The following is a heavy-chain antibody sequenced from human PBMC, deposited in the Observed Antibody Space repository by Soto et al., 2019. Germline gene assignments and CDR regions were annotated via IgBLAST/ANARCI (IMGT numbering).Heavy chain of an antibody. Sequence: HGGSTKLASAASGVTFYSSIMNWARQAPGKGLEWVSSISTSSSYIYYADSVKGRFTISRDNAKNSLFLQMNNLRAEDRAVYYCARQYSSFDPWDYCGRGTLVTGSS. CDR2: ISTSSSYI. J-gene: IGHJ4*02. V-gene: IGHV3-21*01. CDR1: GVTFYSSI. CDR3: ARQYSSFDPWDY. D-gene: IGHD6-6*01.